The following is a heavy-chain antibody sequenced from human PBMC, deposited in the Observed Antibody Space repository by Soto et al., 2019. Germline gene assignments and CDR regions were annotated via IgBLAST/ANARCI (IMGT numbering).Heavy chain of an antibody. V-gene: IGHV3-21*01. D-gene: IGHD2-15*01. J-gene: IGHJ5*02. CDR1: GFTFSSYS. Sequence: EVQLVESGGGLVKPGGPLRLSCAASGFTFSSYSMNWVRQAPGKGLEWVSSISSSSTYIYYADSVKGRFSISRDNAKNSLYLQMNSLRAEDTALYYCARTIYCSGSTCYNNWFDPWGQGTLVTVSS. CDR2: ISSSSTYI. CDR3: ARTIYCSGSTCYNNWFDP.